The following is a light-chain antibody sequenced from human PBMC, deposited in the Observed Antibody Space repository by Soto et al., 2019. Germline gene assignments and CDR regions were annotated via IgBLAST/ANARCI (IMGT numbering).Light chain of an antibody. J-gene: IGKJ1*01. CDR1: QSISGSY. CDR3: HQYGSSQT. V-gene: IGKV3-20*01. CDR2: GAT. Sequence: EIVLTQSPGTLSLSPGERVTLSCRASQSISGSYLAWYQQKRGQAPRLLVYGATTRATGIPDRFSGSGSGSDFTLSISRLEPEDFAVYYCHQYGSSQTFGQGTKVDIK.